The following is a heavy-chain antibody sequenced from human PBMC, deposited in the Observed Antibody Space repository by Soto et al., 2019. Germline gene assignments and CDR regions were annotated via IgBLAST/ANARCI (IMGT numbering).Heavy chain of an antibody. J-gene: IGHJ4*02. V-gene: IGHV1-46*03. CDR1: GYTFTSYY. Sequence: PSVKVSCKASGYTFTSYYMHWVRQAPGQGLEWMGIINPSGGSTSYAQKFQGRVTMTRDTSTSTVYMELSSLRSEDTAVYYCARAAYYYDSSGYYPDYWGQGTLVTVSS. CDR2: INPSGGST. D-gene: IGHD3-22*01. CDR3: ARAAYYYDSSGYYPDY.